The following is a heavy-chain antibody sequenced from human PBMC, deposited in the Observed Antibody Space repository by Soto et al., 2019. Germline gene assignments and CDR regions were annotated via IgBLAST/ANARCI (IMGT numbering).Heavy chain of an antibody. J-gene: IGHJ2*01. CDR3: AIFFFQAEDGIRDTVPVSAFLLNRSSDL. CDR2: ISSFSNDM. Sequence: KRLEWVSSISSFSNDMYYTDSVKGRFTISRDNARNSLYLQMTSLRPDDTAMYYCAIFFFQAEDGIRDTVPVSAFLLNRSSDL. D-gene: IGHD2-15*01. V-gene: IGHV3-21*01.